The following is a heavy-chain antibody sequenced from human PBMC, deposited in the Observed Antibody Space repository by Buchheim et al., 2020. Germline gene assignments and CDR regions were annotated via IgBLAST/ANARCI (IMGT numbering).Heavy chain of an antibody. V-gene: IGHV3-15*01. D-gene: IGHD4-17*01. CDR2: IKSYTDGGTT. Sequence: EFQLVESGGGLVKPGGSHRVSCAASGFIFSNAWMSWVRQAPGKGLEWVGRIKSYTDGGTTEYAAPVRGRFTISRDDSKNTLYLQMNSLRAEDTAVYYCAKHDYGEENDYWGQGTL. CDR1: GFIFSNAW. J-gene: IGHJ4*02. CDR3: AKHDYGEENDY.